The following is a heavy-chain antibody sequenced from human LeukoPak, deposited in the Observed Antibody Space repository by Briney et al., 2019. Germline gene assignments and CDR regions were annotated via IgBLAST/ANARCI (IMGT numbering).Heavy chain of an antibody. CDR1: GGSFSGYY. CDR2: INHSGST. Sequence: PSETLSLTCAVYGGSFSGYYWSWIRQPPGKWPEWIGEINHSGSTNYNPSLKSRVTISVDTSKNQFSLKLSSVTAADTAVYYCARVVVVVPAAIKGYAYYFDYWGQGTLVTVSS. D-gene: IGHD2-2*01. CDR3: ARVVVVVPAAIKGYAYYFDY. J-gene: IGHJ4*02. V-gene: IGHV4-34*01.